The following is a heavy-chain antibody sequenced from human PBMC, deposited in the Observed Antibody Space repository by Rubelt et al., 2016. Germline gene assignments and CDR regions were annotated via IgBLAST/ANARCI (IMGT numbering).Heavy chain of an antibody. J-gene: IGHJ6*03. CDR1: GGSISSYY. CDR3: ARHLDRYYYYDMDV. Sequence: QLQLRESGPGLAKPSETLSLTCTVSGGSISSYYWGWIRQPPGKGLEWIGSIFYSGSTYYNPSLKSRVPISVDTSKNQFSRKRNSVTAADRAVYYCARHLDRYYYYDMDVWGKGTTVTVSS. CDR2: IFYSGST. V-gene: IGHV4-39*01.